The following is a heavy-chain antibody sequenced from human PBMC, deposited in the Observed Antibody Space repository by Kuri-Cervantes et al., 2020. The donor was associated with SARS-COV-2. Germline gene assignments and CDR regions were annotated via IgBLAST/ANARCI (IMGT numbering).Heavy chain of an antibody. CDR2: ISGSGGST. CDR3: AKDPLWGSSSNFDY. D-gene: IGHD6-6*01. V-gene: IGHV3-23*01. Sequence: GESLKISCAASGFTVSSNYMSWVRQAPGKGLEWVSAISGSGGSTYYADSVKGRFTISRDNSKNTLYLQMNSLRAEDTAVYYCAKDPLWGSSSNFDYWGQGTLVTVSS. J-gene: IGHJ4*02. CDR1: GFTVSSNY.